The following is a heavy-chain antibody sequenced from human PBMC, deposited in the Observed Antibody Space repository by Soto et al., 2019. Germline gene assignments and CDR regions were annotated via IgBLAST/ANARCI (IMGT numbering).Heavy chain of an antibody. J-gene: IGHJ4*02. CDR3: ASFRPRRAAGDY. D-gene: IGHD6-13*01. CDR1: GGSFSGYY. CDR2: INHSGST. V-gene: IGHV4-34*01. Sequence: QVQLQQWGAGLLKPSETLSLTCAVYGGSFSGYYWSWIRQPPGKGLEWIGEINHSGSTNYNPSLKRRVTISVDTSKNQFSLKLSSVTAADTAVYYCASFRPRRAAGDYWGQGTLVNVSS.